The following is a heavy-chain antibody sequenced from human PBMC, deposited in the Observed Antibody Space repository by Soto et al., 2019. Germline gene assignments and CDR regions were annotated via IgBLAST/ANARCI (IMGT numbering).Heavy chain of an antibody. J-gene: IGHJ5*01. Sequence: GGSLRLSCAASGFTFSTYSMNWVRQAPGKGLEWVSYISSSSSTIYYADSVKGRFTISRDNAKSSLYLQLNSLRAEDTAMYYCARENGLHSSWFDSWGEGTEVTVSS. CDR1: GFTFSTYS. CDR3: ARENGLHSSWFDS. D-gene: IGHD6-19*01. CDR2: ISSSSSTI. V-gene: IGHV3-48*01.